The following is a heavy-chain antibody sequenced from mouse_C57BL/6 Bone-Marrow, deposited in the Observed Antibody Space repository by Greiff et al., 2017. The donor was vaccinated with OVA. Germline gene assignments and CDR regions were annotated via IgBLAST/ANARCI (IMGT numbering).Heavy chain of an antibody. CDR1: GFTFSSYA. J-gene: IGHJ4*01. CDR3: TRSDSSGRRSMDY. CDR2: ISSGGDYI. Sequence: EVKVEESGEGLVKPGGSLKLSCAASGFTFSSYAMSWVRQTPEKRLEWVAYISSGGDYIYYADTVKGRFTISRDNARNTLYLQMSSLKSEDTAMYYCTRSDSSGRRSMDYWGQGTSVTVSS. V-gene: IGHV5-9-1*02. D-gene: IGHD3-2*02.